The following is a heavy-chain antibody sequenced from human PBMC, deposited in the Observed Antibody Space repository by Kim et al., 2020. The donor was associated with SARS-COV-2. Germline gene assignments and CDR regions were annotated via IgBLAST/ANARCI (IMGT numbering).Heavy chain of an antibody. Sequence: GGSLRLSCAASGFTFSSHWMHWVRQAPGKGPVWASRINSYGSITSYADSVKGRFTISRDNAKSTLYLQMNILRVEDTAVYYCARAKPLVGASFDSWGQG. J-gene: IGHJ4*02. D-gene: IGHD1-26*01. CDR3: ARAKPLVGASFDS. CDR1: GFTFSSHW. V-gene: IGHV3-74*01. CDR2: INSYGSIT.